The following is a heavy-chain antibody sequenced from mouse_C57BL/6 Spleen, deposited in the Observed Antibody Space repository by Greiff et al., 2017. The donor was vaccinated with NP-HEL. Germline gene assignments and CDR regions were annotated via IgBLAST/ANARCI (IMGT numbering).Heavy chain of an antibody. J-gene: IGHJ1*03. CDR3: ASPTVVAPYWYFDV. D-gene: IGHD1-1*01. V-gene: IGHV1-80*01. CDR2: IYPGDGDT. CDR1: GYAFSSYW. Sequence: VQLQQSGAELVKPGASVKISCKASGYAFSSYWMNWVKQRPGKGLEWIGQIYPGDGDTNYNGKFKGKATLTADKSSSTAYMQLSSLTSEDSAVYFCASPTVVAPYWYFDVWGTGTTVTVSS.